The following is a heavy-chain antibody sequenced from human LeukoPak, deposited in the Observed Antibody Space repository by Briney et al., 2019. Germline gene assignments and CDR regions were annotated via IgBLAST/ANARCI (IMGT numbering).Heavy chain of an antibody. D-gene: IGHD3-22*01. CDR1: GYTFTSYA. Sequence: ASVKVSCKASGYTFTSYAMHWVRQAPRQRLEWMGWINGGNGNAKYSQNFQGRVTIIRDTSASTAYMELSSLRSEDTAVYYCARVPLHDSSGHYYPHWGQGTLVTVSS. CDR2: INGGNGNA. CDR3: ARVPLHDSSGHYYPH. J-gene: IGHJ1*01. V-gene: IGHV1-3*01.